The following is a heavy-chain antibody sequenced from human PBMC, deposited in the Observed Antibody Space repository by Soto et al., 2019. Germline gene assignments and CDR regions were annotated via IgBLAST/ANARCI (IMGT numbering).Heavy chain of an antibody. CDR2: ISWDGGST. V-gene: IGHV3-43*01. Sequence: GGSLRLSCAASGFTFDDYTMHWVRQAPGKGLEWVSLISWDGGSTYYADSVKGRFTISRDNSKNSLYLQMNSLRTEDTALYYCAKDVAGSNPRVPHQTYYYYYGMDVWGQGTTVTVSS. CDR3: AKDVAGSNPRVPHQTYYYYYGMDV. CDR1: GFTFDDYT. J-gene: IGHJ6*02. D-gene: IGHD3-10*01.